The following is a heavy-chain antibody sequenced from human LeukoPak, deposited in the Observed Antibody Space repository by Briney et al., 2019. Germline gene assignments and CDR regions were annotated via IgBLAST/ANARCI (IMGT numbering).Heavy chain of an antibody. J-gene: IGHJ4*02. V-gene: IGHV4-4*02. CDR1: GGSISSSNW. CDR3: ARNSCPSGTCYDNRGYFDY. Sequence: SETLSLTCAVSGGSISSSNWWSWVRQPPGKGLEWIGEIYHSGSTNYNPSLKSRVTISVDKSKNQFSLKLSSVTAADTAVYYCARNSCPSGTCYDNRGYFDYWGQGTLVTVSS. CDR2: IYHSGST. D-gene: IGHD2-15*01.